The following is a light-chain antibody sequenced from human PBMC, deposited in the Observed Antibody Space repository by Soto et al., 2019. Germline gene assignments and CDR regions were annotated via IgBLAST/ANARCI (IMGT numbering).Light chain of an antibody. V-gene: IGLV3-21*02. CDR1: NIGSKS. Sequence: SYELTQPPSLSVAPGQTARITCGGTNIGSKSVHWYQQKPGQAPVLVVYDDSDRPSGIPERFSGSNSGNTATLTISRVEAGDEADYYCQVWDSSSDSVVFGGGTKLTVL. J-gene: IGLJ2*01. CDR2: DDS. CDR3: QVWDSSSDSVV.